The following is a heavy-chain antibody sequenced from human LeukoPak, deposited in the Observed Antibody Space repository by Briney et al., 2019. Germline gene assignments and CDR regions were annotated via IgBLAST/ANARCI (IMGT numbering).Heavy chain of an antibody. CDR1: GYTFTSYG. J-gene: IGHJ6*02. CDR2: ISAYNGNT. D-gene: IGHD6-19*01. CDR3: ARGSAVADYGMDV. Sequence: ASVKVSCKASGYTFTSYGISWVRQAPGQGLEWMGWISAYNGNTNYAQKLQGRVTMTTDTSTSTAYMELRSLGSEDTAVYYCARGSAVADYGMDVWGQGTTVTVSS. V-gene: IGHV1-18*01.